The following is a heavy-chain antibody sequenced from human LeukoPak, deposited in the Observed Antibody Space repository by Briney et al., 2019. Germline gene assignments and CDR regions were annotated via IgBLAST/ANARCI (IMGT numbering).Heavy chain of an antibody. CDR2: ISGSGGST. J-gene: IGHJ5*02. D-gene: IGHD2-15*01. V-gene: IGHV3-23*01. CDR1: GFTFSSYA. Sequence: PGGSLRLSCAASGFTFSSYAMSWVRQAPGKGLEWVSAISGSGGSTYYADSVKGRFTISRDNSKNTLYLQMNSLRAEDTAVYYCAKERYCSGGSCYSDWFDPWGQGTLVTVSS. CDR3: AKERYCSGGSCYSDWFDP.